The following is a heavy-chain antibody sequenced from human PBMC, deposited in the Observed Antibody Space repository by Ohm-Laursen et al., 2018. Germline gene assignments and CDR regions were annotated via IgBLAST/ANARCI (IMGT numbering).Heavy chain of an antibody. CDR1: GSSIRNTSHY. CDR2: IYYTGNT. V-gene: IGHV4-39*07. CDR3: ARELGGNSGYYYYGMDV. J-gene: IGHJ6*02. D-gene: IGHD4-23*01. Sequence: SDTLSLTCTVSGSSIRNTSHYWGWVRQPPGKGLEWIGSIYYTGNTFHNPSLKSRATISVDTSKNQFSLKLSSVTAADTAVYYCARELGGNSGYYYYGMDVWGQGTTVTVSS.